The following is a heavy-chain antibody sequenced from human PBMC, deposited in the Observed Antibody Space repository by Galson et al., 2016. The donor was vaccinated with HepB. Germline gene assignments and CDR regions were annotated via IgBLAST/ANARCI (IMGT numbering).Heavy chain of an antibody. D-gene: IGHD3-10*01. V-gene: IGHV3-53*01. CDR3: ARSAMTRGAPLGYFDY. CDR1: GLNVTTNY. CDR2: IYTDDNT. Sequence: SLRLSCAASGLNVTTNYMAWVRQAPGKGLKWVSVIYTDDNTYFAASVKGRFTISIDSSKNTVHLHMGSLKGEDTAVYYCARSAMTRGAPLGYFDYWGQGILVTVSS. J-gene: IGHJ4*02.